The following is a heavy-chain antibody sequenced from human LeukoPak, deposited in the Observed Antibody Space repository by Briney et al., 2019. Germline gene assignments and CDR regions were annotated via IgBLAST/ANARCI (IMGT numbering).Heavy chain of an antibody. CDR1: GGSISSGSYY. CDR3: ARPRDGYSHFDY. CDR2: IYYSGST. J-gene: IGHJ4*02. D-gene: IGHD5-24*01. Sequence: SETLSLTCTVSGGSISSGSYYWGWIRQPPGKGLEWIGSIYYSGSTYYNPSLKSRVTISVDTSKNQFSLKLSSVTAADTAVYYCARPRDGYSHFDYWGQGTLVTVSS. V-gene: IGHV4-39*01.